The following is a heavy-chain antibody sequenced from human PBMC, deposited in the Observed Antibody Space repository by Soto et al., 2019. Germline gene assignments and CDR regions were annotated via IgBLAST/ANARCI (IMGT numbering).Heavy chain of an antibody. CDR1: GFTFTTYW. Sequence: LRLSCAGSGFTFTTYWMTWVRQAPGKGLEWVATIKQDGSEKYYVDSVKGRFTISRDNAKNSLFLQWSSLKASDTAMYYCARHSGDIAVAGYYYYGMDVWGQGTTVTVSS. CDR3: ARHSGDIAVAGYYYYGMDV. CDR2: IKQDGSEK. V-gene: IGHV3-7*03. D-gene: IGHD6-19*01. J-gene: IGHJ6*02.